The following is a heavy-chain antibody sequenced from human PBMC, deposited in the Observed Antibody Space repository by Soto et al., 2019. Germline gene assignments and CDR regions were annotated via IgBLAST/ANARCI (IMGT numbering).Heavy chain of an antibody. CDR3: ARHRGVLLWFGSYGMDV. CDR2: IYYSGST. Sequence: SETLSLTCTVSGGSISSSSYYWGWIRQPPGKGLEWIGSIYYSGSTYYNPSLKSRVTISVDTSKNQFSLKLSSVTAADTAVYYCARHRGVLLWFGSYGMDVWGQGTTVTV. V-gene: IGHV4-39*01. J-gene: IGHJ6*02. CDR1: GGSISSSSYY. D-gene: IGHD3-10*01.